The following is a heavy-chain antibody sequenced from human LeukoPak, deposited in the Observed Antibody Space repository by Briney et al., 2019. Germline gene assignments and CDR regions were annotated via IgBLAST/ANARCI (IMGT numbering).Heavy chain of an antibody. V-gene: IGHV4-39*01. Sequence: SETLSLTCTVSGGSISSSHYYWGWIRQPPGKGLEWIGTIYYSGTTYYNPSLESRVTMSEDTSKNQFSLTLRSVTATDTAVYYCARQISDYYYYYIDVWGKGTAVTVSS. D-gene: IGHD3-3*01. CDR3: ARQISDYYYYYIDV. CDR1: GGSISSSHYY. J-gene: IGHJ6*03. CDR2: IYYSGTT.